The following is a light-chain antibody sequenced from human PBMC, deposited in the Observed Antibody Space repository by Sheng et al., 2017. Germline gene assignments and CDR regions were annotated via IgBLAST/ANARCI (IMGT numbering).Light chain of an antibody. CDR1: QNIGRY. CDR3: QQAYRAPWT. J-gene: IGKJ1*01. CDR2: MTY. V-gene: IGKV1-39*01. Sequence: DIQMTQSPSSLSASVGDTVTITCRASQNIGRYLNWYQHQPGKAPNLLIYMTYSLQSGVPSRFSGSVSGTDFTLTITNLQPEDFGTYYCQQAYRAPWTFGPATKVEVK.